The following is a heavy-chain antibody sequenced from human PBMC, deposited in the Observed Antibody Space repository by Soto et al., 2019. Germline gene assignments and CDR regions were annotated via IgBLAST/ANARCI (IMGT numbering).Heavy chain of an antibody. V-gene: IGHV5-51*01. CDR3: ARHLHSDSVHITPVSPDY. D-gene: IGHD4-4*01. CDR2: IYPGDSNT. CDR1: GYSLRSYW. Sequence: GESLKISGKTSGYSLRSYWIGWVRQMPGKGLEWMGIIYPGDSNTRYSPSFQGQVTISADKSISTAFLQWSSLKAADSAMYYCARHLHSDSVHITPVSPDYWGQGTLVTVSS. J-gene: IGHJ4*02.